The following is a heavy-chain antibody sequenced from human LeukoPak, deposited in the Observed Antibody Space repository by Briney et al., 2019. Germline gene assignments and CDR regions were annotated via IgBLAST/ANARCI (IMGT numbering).Heavy chain of an antibody. CDR3: AITAREEFAGITMIVVDSYFDY. CDR1: GGTFSSYA. J-gene: IGHJ4*02. D-gene: IGHD3-22*01. CDR2: IIPIFGTA. Sequence: GSSVKVSCKASGGTFSSYAISWVRQAPGQGLEWMGRIIPIFGTANYAQKFQGRVTITTDESTSTAYMELSSLRSEDTAVYYCAITAREEFAGITMIVVDSYFDYWGQGTLVTVSS. V-gene: IGHV1-69*05.